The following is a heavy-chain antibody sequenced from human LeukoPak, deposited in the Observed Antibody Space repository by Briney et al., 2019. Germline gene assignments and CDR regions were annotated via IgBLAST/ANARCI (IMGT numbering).Heavy chain of an antibody. CDR2: IYYRGSS. CDR3: ATGLVAIKSRFFDY. D-gene: IGHD5-12*01. V-gene: IGHV4-39*01. CDR1: GDSIRSSSYY. J-gene: IGHJ4*02. Sequence: PSETLSLTCAVSGDSIRSSSYYWGWIRQPPGRGREWIGSIYYRGSSYYNPSLKSRVTISVDTSNSQFSLELTSVTVAATAMYFCATGLVAIKSRFFDYWGQGSLITVSS.